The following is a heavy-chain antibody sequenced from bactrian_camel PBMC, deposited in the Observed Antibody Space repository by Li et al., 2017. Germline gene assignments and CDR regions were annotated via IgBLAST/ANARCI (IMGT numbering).Heavy chain of an antibody. D-gene: IGHD5*01. J-gene: IGHJ4*01. CDR3: AADYGRWLALNPYEYNY. Sequence: HVQLVESGGGSVTAGGCLRLSCSAPGYTNSDYCMGWFRQVLGKEREGIAAIYPANDDTYYVDCVRGRFTISQDSAKNILYLQMDNLKSEDTAMYYCAADYGRWLALNPYEYNYRGQGTQVTVS. V-gene: IGHV3S1*01. CDR1: GYTNSDYC. CDR2: IYPANDDT.